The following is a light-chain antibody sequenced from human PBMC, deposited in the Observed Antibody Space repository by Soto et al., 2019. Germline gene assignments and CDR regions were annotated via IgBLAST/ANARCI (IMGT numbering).Light chain of an antibody. V-gene: IGKV2-30*01. CDR3: MQGTHWPWT. Sequence: DVVMTPPPLSLPVTLGQPASISCRSRQGLVYSDGNTYLSWFQQCPVHSPRRLIYTVSNRDSGVTDRFSGSESGTDFTLKISRVEAEDVGVYYCMQGTHWPWTVGQGTRVEIK. J-gene: IGKJ1*01. CDR1: QGLVYSDGNTY. CDR2: TVS.